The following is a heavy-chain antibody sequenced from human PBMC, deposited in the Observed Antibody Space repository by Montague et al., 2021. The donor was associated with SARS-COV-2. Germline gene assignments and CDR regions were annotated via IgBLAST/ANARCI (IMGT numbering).Heavy chain of an antibody. CDR3: ARWDPQTFTRIGWRGKSACDY. J-gene: IGHJ4*02. Sequence: SETLSLTCAVSGGSISGCYCTWICLCHAKGLEGVSVVNNNGSTNYYFNPSLRSRVTISVDTSKNQFSLKLSSVSAADTGVYFCARWDPQTFTRIGWRGKSACDYWGRGALVTVSS. CDR2: VNNNGST. D-gene: IGHD4-23*01. CDR1: GGSISGCY. V-gene: IGHV4-34*01.